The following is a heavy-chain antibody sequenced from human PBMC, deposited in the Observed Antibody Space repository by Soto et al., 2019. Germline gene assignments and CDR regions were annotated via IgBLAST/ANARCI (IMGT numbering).Heavy chain of an antibody. V-gene: IGHV4-59*01. CDR1: GGSISSYY. Sequence: QVQLQESGPGLVKPSETLSLTCTVSGGSISSYYWSWIRQPPGKGLEWIGYIYYSGSTNYNPSLKRRVTITVDTSKTQFSLKLSSVTAADTAVYYCARAQNLYDFWSGEPLVAFDIWGQGTMVTVSS. D-gene: IGHD3-3*01. J-gene: IGHJ3*02. CDR3: ARAQNLYDFWSGEPLVAFDI. CDR2: IYYSGST.